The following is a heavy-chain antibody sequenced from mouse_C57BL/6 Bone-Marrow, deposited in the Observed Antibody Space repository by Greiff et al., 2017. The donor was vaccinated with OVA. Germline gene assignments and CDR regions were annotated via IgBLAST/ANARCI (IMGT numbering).Heavy chain of an antibody. Sequence: VQLQQPGAELVRPGSSVKLSCKASGYTFTSYWMHWVKQRPIQGLEWIGNIDPSDSETHYNQKFKDKATLTVDKSSSTAYMQLSSLTSEASAVYYCAGTWSEGDYAMDYWGQGTSVTVSS. CDR2: IDPSDSET. CDR3: AGTWSEGDYAMDY. CDR1: GYTFTSYW. J-gene: IGHJ4*01. D-gene: IGHD1-1*02. V-gene: IGHV1-52*01.